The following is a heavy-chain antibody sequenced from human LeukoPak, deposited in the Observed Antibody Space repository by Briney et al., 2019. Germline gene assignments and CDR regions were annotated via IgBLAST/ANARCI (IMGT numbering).Heavy chain of an antibody. CDR2: FNHSGST. D-gene: IGHD5-18*01. CDR3: AIGRNTAMTVNYFDY. J-gene: IGHJ4*02. V-gene: IGHV4-34*01. Sequence: PSETLSPTCAVYGGSFSGYYWSWIRQPPGKGLEWSGEFNHSGSTNYNPSLKGRVTISVDTSKNQFSRKLSSVPAADTAVYYCAIGRNTAMTVNYFDYGGQGTLVTVSP. CDR1: GGSFSGYY.